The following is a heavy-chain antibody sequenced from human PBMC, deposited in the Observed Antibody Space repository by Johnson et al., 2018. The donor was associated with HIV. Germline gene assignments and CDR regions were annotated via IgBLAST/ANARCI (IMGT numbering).Heavy chain of an antibody. CDR1: GFTVSRNE. J-gene: IGHJ3*02. CDR3: ARDWSPWGIVGALGAFDI. Sequence: VQLVESGGGLVKPGGSLRLSCAASGFTVSRNEMSWVRQAPGKGLEWVSSISGGSTYYADSVKGRLTLSRDNSNNTLYLQMNSLRAEDTALYYCARDWSPWGIVGALGAFDIWGQGTMVTVSS. CDR2: ISGGST. D-gene: IGHD1-26*01. V-gene: IGHV3-38*03.